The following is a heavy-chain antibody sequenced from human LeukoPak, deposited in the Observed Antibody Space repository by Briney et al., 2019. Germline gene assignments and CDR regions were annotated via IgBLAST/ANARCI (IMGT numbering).Heavy chain of an antibody. V-gene: IGHV3-48*03. J-gene: IGHJ4*02. Sequence: PGGSLRLSCAASGFTFSSYEMNWVRQAPGKGLEWVSYISSSGSTIYYADSVKGRFTISRDNAKNSLYLQMNSLRAEDTGVYYCAKVRAEYDYWGQGTLVTVSS. D-gene: IGHD3-10*01. CDR3: AKVRAEYDY. CDR2: ISSSGSTI. CDR1: GFTFSSYE.